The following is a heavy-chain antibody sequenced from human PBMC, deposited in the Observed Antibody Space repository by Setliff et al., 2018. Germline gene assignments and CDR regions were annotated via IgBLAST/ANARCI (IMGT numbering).Heavy chain of an antibody. CDR1: GYTFTGYF. CDR3: ARRVSYDSSGYPLGY. J-gene: IGHJ4*02. V-gene: IGHV1-2*02. D-gene: IGHD3-22*01. Sequence: GASVKVSCKASGYTFTGYFIHWVRQAPGQGLEWMGWINPNSGGTNYAQKFQGRVTMTRDTSISTAYMELSRLRSEDTAVYFCARRVSYDSSGYPLGYWGQGTLVTVSS. CDR2: INPNSGGT.